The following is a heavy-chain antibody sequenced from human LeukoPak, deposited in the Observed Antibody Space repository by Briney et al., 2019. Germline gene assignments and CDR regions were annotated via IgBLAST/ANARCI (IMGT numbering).Heavy chain of an antibody. Sequence: PGGSLRLSCAASGFTFSDYYMSWIRQAPGKGPEWVSYISSSGSTIYYADSVKGRFTISRDNAKNSLYLQMNSLRAEDTAVYYCARARLRFLVRNWFDPWGQGTLVTVSS. D-gene: IGHD3-3*01. J-gene: IGHJ5*02. CDR1: GFTFSDYY. CDR2: ISSSGSTI. CDR3: ARARLRFLVRNWFDP. V-gene: IGHV3-11*01.